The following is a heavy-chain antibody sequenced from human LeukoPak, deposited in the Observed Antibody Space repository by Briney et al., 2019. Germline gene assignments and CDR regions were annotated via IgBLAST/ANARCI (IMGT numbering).Heavy chain of an antibody. D-gene: IGHD5-12*01. V-gene: IGHV4-39*07. Sequence: SETLSLTCTVSGGSISSSSYYWGWIRQPPGKGLEWIGSIYTSGSTNYNPSLKSRVTISVDTSKNQFSLKLSSVTAADTAVYYCARDRCSGYDCLPFDYWGQGTLVTVSS. CDR3: ARDRCSGYDCLPFDY. CDR2: IYTSGST. CDR1: GGSISSSSYY. J-gene: IGHJ4*02.